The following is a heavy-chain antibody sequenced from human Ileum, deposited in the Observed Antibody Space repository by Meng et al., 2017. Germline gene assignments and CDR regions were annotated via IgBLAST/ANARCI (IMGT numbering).Heavy chain of an antibody. J-gene: IGHJ4*02. V-gene: IGHV4-59*02. CDR3: ARDRRDSSGWFYFDY. Sequence: QVPLQEAGPGPVRPSETLPRTCTVSGGSVSSSWSWIRQPPGKGLEWIGHIYYSGNTNYNPSLKSRVTISVDTSKNQFSLKLSSVTAADTAVYFCARDRRDSSGWFYFDYWAQGTLVTVSS. D-gene: IGHD6-19*01. CDR1: GGSVSSS. CDR2: IYYSGNT.